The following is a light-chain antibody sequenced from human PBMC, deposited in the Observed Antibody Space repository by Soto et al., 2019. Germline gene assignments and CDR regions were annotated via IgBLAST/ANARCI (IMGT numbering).Light chain of an antibody. V-gene: IGKV1-39*01. J-gene: IGKJ4*01. CDR3: QQTYNTPLT. Sequence: DIQMTQSPSSVAAAVGDRGTITCRAGQSISSYLHWYPQKTGSAPNLLISVTSSLQSGVPSRFSGSASGTDFTLIISSLQPEDFATYYCQQTYNTPLTFGGGTTVDIK. CDR1: QSISSY. CDR2: VTS.